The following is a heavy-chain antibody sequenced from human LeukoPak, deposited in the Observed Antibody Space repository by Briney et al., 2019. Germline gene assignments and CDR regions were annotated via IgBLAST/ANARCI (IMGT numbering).Heavy chain of an antibody. D-gene: IGHD1-14*01. CDR3: ARVRRSTGKNYMDV. CDR1: GGSISSGSYY. V-gene: IGHV4-61*02. CDR2: IYTSGST. Sequence: NPSQTLSLTCTVSGGSISSGSYYWSWIWQPAGKGLEWIGRIYTSGSTNYNPSLKSRVTISVDTSKNQFSLKLSSVTAADTAVYYCARVRRSTGKNYMDVWGKGTTVTVSS. J-gene: IGHJ6*03.